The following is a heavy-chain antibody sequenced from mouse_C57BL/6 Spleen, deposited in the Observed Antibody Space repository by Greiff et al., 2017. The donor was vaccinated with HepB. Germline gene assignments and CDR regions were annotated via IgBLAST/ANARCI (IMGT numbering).Heavy chain of an antibody. Sequence: EVQLQESGGGLVQPGGSMKLSCVASGFTFSNYWMNWVRQSPEKGLEWVAQIRLKSDNYATHYAESVKGRFTISRDDSKSSVYLQMNNLRAEDTGIYYCTAILLFHAMDYWGQGTSVTVSS. D-gene: IGHD2-1*01. CDR1: GFTFSNYW. J-gene: IGHJ4*01. CDR3: TAILLFHAMDY. CDR2: IRLKSDNYAT. V-gene: IGHV6-3*01.